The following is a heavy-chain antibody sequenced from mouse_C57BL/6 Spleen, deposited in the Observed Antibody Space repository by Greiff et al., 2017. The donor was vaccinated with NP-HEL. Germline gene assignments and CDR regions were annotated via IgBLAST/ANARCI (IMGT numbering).Heavy chain of an antibody. CDR1: GYAFSSSW. J-gene: IGHJ1*03. CDR2: IYPGDGDT. V-gene: IGHV1-82*01. Sequence: QVQLQQSGPELVKPGASVKISCKASGYAFSSSWMNWVKQRPGKGLEWIGRIYPGDGDTNYNGKFKGKATLTADKSSSTAYMQLSSLTSEDSAVYFCARRDSNSYWYFDVWGTGTTVTVSS. D-gene: IGHD2-5*01. CDR3: ARRDSNSYWYFDV.